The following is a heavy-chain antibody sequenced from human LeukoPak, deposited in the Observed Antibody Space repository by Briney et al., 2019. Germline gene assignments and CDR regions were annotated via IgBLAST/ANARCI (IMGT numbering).Heavy chain of an antibody. V-gene: IGHV4-4*09. J-gene: IGHJ5*02. D-gene: IGHD2-2*01. CDR2: IYTSGST. CDR3: ARKLGYCSSTSCYGFDP. Sequence: SETLSLTCTVSGGSISSYYWSWIRQPPGKGLERIGYIYTSGSTNYNPSLKSRVTISVDTSKNQFSLKLSSVTAADTAVYYCARKLGYCSSTSCYGFDPWGQGTLVTVSS. CDR1: GGSISSYY.